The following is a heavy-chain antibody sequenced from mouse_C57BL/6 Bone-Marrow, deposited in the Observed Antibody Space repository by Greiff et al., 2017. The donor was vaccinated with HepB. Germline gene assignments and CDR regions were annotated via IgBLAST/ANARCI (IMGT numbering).Heavy chain of an antibody. CDR3: ARWGSSTYWYFDV. Sequence: QVHVKQSGAELVKPGASVKISCKASGYAFSSYWMNWVKQRPGKGLEWIGQIYPGDGDTNYNGKFKGKATLTADESSSTAYMQLSSLTSEDSAVYFCARWGSSTYWYFDVWGTGTTVTVSS. D-gene: IGHD1-1*01. V-gene: IGHV1-80*01. CDR1: GYAFSSYW. CDR2: IYPGDGDT. J-gene: IGHJ1*03.